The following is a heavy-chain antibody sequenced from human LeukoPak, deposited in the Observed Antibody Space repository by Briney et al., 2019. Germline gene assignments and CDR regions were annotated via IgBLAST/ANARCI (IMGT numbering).Heavy chain of an antibody. CDR3: GKDLAGGALDG. CDR2: LSYDGGDK. V-gene: IGHV3-30-3*01. D-gene: IGHD4/OR15-4a*01. CDR1: QFIFTYYA. Sequence: GGSLRLSCAASQFIFTYYAIHWVRQAPGKGLEWVTSLSYDGGDKHYADSVKGRFTVSRDSSKNTVYLQMNGLTTADTAVYHCGKDLAGGALDGWGQGTTVTVS. J-gene: IGHJ6*02.